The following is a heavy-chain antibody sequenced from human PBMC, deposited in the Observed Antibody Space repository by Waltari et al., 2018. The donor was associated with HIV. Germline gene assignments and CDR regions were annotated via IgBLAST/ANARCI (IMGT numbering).Heavy chain of an antibody. J-gene: IGHJ3*01. CDR2: IHQDGSEK. CDR1: GFTFSSYW. D-gene: IGHD1-7*01. Sequence: EVQLVESGGGLVQPGGSLSLSCAASGFTFSSYWVSWVRQAPGKGLEWCANIHQDGSEKYYADSVNGRFTTSRDNAKNSLLLQTNSRRAEDTAVYYCATTPYDRNYVWGTFDVWGRGTWVTVSS. CDR3: ATTPYDRNYVWGTFDV. V-gene: IGHV3-7*01.